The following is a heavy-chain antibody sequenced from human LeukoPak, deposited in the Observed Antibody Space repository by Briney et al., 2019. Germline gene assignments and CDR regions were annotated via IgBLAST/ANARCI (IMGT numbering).Heavy chain of an antibody. J-gene: IGHJ4*02. CDR2: IYYSGST. V-gene: IGHV4-59*12. D-gene: IGHD6-19*01. CDR3: ARGVRSGCFDY. CDR1: GGSISSYY. Sequence: SETLSLTCTVSGGSISSYYWSWIRQPPGKGLEWIGYIYYSGSTYYNPSLKSRVTISVDTSKNQFSLKLSSVTAADTAVYYCARGVRSGCFDYWGQGTLVTVSS.